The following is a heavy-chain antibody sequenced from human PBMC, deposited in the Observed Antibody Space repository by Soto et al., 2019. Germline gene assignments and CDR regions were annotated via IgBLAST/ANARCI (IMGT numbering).Heavy chain of an antibody. V-gene: IGHV3-53*01. Sequence: PGGSLRLSCVASGFAVSNNYMNWVRQAPGKGLEWVSVVYSGGTTYYADSVRGRFTVSRDDSKNTLFLQMNSLRAEDTAVYYCARAVSPFDSDSSGYWGLDHSGQVTLVTV. CDR3: ARAVSPFDSDSSGYWGLDH. CDR2: VYSGGTT. D-gene: IGHD3-22*01. J-gene: IGHJ5*02. CDR1: GFAVSNNY.